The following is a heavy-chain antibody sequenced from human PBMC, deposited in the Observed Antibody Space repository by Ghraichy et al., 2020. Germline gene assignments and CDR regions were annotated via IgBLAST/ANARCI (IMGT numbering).Heavy chain of an antibody. D-gene: IGHD2/OR15-2a*01. J-gene: IGHJ4*02. CDR3: ARDRRDPTYRGAFDY. V-gene: IGHV3-21*06. CDR2: ISGGTSYT. Sequence: GGSLRLSCTASGFTFSSYMMNWVRQAPGKGLEWVSSISGGTSYTFYSESVRGRFTILRDNTKNSIYLEMNSLRDDDTAVYFCARDRRDPTYRGAFDYWGLGPLVTVSS. CDR1: GFTFSSYM.